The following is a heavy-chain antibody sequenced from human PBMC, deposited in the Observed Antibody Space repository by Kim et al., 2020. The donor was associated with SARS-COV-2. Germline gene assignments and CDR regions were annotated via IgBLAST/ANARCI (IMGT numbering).Heavy chain of an antibody. V-gene: IGHV4-4*07. CDR1: GGSVSPYY. CDR2: VHTTKSP. Sequence: SETLSLTCTVSGGSVSPYYWSWIRQPAGKGLEWIGRVHTTKSPDYNPSLKSRVTMSVDTSKNRFSLNLSSVTAADTAVYYCARWSRSWGTVAYWGQGTLV. J-gene: IGHJ4*02. D-gene: IGHD6-13*01. CDR3: ARWSRSWGTVAY.